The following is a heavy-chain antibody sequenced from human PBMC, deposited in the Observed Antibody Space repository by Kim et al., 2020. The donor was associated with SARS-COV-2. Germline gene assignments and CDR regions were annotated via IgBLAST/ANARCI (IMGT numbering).Heavy chain of an antibody. D-gene: IGHD6-13*01. CDR2: ISYDGSNK. CDR1: GFTFSSYG. CDR3: AKTAAAGHFDY. Sequence: EGSLRLSCAASGFTFSSYGMHWVGQAPGKGLEWVAVISYDGSNKYYADSVKGRFTISRDNSKNTLYLQMNSLRAEDTAVYYCAKTAAAGHFDYWGQGTLVTVSS. J-gene: IGHJ4*02. V-gene: IGHV3-30*18.